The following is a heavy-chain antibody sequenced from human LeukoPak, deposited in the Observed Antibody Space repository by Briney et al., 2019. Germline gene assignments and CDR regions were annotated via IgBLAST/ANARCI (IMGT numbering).Heavy chain of an antibody. CDR2: ISWNSGSI. D-gene: IGHD3-10*01. V-gene: IGHV3-9*01. CDR3: AKGIGTMVRGVVDY. CDR1: GFTFDDYA. Sequence: GGSLRLSCAASGFTFDDYAMHWVRHAPGKGLEWVSGISWNSGSIGYADSVKGRFTISRDNAKNSLYLQMNSLRAGDTALYYCAKGIGTMVRGVVDYWGQGTLVTVSS. J-gene: IGHJ4*02.